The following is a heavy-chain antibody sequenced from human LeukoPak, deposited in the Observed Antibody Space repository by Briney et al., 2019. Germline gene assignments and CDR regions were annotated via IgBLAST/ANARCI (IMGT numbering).Heavy chain of an antibody. CDR3: ARDRGSSGWHRPDAFDI. V-gene: IGHV3-21*01. CDR1: GFTFSSYS. D-gene: IGHD6-19*01. J-gene: IGHJ3*02. CDR2: ISSSSSYI. Sequence: GGSLRLSCAASGFTFSSYSVNWVRQAPGKGLEWVSSISSSSSYIYYADSVKGRFTISRDNAKNSLYLQMNSLRAEDTAVYYCARDRGSSGWHRPDAFDIWGQGTMVTVSS.